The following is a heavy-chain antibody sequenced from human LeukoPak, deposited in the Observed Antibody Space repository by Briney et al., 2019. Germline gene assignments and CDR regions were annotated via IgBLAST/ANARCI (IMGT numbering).Heavy chain of an antibody. Sequence: GGSLRLSCAASGFTFSSYSMNWVRQAPGRGLEWVSSIGSSTNYIYYADSVKGRFTISRDNAKNSLYLRMNSLRAEDTAVYYCARGMVRGVITPNFFDYWGQGTLVTVSS. CDR3: ARGMVRGVITPNFFDY. CDR2: IGSSTNYI. J-gene: IGHJ4*02. V-gene: IGHV3-21*01. D-gene: IGHD3-10*01. CDR1: GFTFSSYS.